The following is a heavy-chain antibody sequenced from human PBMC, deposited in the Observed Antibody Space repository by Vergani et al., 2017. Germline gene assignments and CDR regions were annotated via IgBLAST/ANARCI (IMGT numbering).Heavy chain of an antibody. Sequence: QVQLQESGPGLVKPSETLSLTCTVSGGSVSSGSYYWSWIRQPAGKGLEWIGYIYYSGSTNYNPSLKSRVTISVDTSKNQFSLKLSSVTAADTAVYYCARVSSGWFNWYFDLWGRGTLVTVSS. CDR2: IYYSGST. V-gene: IGHV4-61*10. CDR1: GGSVSSGSYY. J-gene: IGHJ2*01. D-gene: IGHD6-19*01. CDR3: ARVSSGWFNWYFDL.